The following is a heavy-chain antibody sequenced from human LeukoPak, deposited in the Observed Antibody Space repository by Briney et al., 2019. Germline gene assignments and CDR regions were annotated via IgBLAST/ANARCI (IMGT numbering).Heavy chain of an antibody. CDR2: ISAYNGNT. Sequence: ASVKVSCKASGYTFTSYAMNWVRQAPGQGLEWMGWISAYNGNTNYAQKLQGRVTMTTDTSTSTAYMELRSLRSDDTAVYYCARVRLIAVAGTGGWFDPWGQGTLVTVSS. CDR3: ARVRLIAVAGTGGWFDP. D-gene: IGHD6-19*01. J-gene: IGHJ5*02. V-gene: IGHV1-18*01. CDR1: GYTFTSYA.